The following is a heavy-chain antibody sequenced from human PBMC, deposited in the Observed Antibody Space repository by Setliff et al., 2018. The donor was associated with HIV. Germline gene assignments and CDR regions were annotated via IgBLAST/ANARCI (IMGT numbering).Heavy chain of an antibody. Sequence: PSETLSLTCTVSGPSINIHYWSWIRQSPGKGFEWIGYIYSTGSTNYNPSLQSRVTISMVASRNQFSLKVTSVTAEDTAVYYCARGDYGSGSYYPYYFYYGMDVWGQGTTVTVSS. CDR2: IYSTGST. D-gene: IGHD3-10*01. CDR3: ARGDYGSGSYYPYYFYYGMDV. CDR1: GPSINIHY. V-gene: IGHV4-59*11. J-gene: IGHJ6*02.